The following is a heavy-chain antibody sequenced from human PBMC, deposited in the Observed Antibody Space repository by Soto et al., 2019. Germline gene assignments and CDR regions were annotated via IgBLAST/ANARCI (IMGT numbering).Heavy chain of an antibody. J-gene: IGHJ6*03. CDR1: GGSISSSSYY. CDR2: IYYSGST. V-gene: IGHV4-39*01. CDR3: ARHFSYCGYSNYYYYYMDV. D-gene: IGHD5-12*01. Sequence: QLQLQESGPGLVKPSETLSLTCTVPGGSISSSSYYWGWIRQPPGKGLEWFGGIYYSGSTYYNPSPRSRVTLSVVTTKNQFYLKLSSVTAADTAVYYCARHFSYCGYSNYYYYYMDVWGKGTTVTVSS.